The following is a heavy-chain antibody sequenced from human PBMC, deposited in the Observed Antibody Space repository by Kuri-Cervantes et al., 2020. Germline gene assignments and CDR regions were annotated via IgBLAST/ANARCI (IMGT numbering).Heavy chain of an antibody. CDR3: AKDRVRGVIITGAFDI. Sequence: GGSLRLSCAASGFTFTSYVMSWVRQAPGKGLEWVSTISGSGGSTYYADSVKGRFTISRDNSKNTLFLQMNSLRAEDTAVYSCAKDRVRGVIITGAFDIWGQGTMVTVSS. CDR2: ISGSGGST. CDR1: GFTFTSYV. J-gene: IGHJ3*02. D-gene: IGHD3-10*01. V-gene: IGHV3-23*01.